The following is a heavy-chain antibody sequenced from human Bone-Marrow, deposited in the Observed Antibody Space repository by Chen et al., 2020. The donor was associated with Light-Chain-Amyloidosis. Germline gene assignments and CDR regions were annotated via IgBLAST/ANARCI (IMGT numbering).Heavy chain of an antibody. D-gene: IGHD2-15*01. J-gene: IGHJ4*02. Sequence: EVQLLESGGGLVQPGGSLGLSCVASGITFSSYAMNWVRQAPGKGLEWVSSDSGTIIITYYTDSVKGRFTTSRDNSKNTVYLQMSSLRADDTAVYYCATRYCSGGSCYSPYFEYWGQGTLVTVSS. CDR3: ATRYCSGGSCYSPYFEY. V-gene: IGHV3-23*01. CDR2: DSGTIIIT. CDR1: GITFSSYA.